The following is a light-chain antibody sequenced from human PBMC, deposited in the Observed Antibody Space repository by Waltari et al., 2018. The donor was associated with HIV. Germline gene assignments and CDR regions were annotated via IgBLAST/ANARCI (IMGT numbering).Light chain of an antibody. Sequence: DIVLTQSPGTLSVSPGARATLACRASQSVSRSLAWYHQKPGRSPRLIIYGASSRASDAPPTFSGSGAGTDFSLSISSLRSDDVGIYYCQQYSTWPLTFGRGTTVEIK. CDR2: GAS. V-gene: IGKV3-15*01. CDR3: QQYSTWPLT. CDR1: QSVSRS. J-gene: IGKJ1*01.